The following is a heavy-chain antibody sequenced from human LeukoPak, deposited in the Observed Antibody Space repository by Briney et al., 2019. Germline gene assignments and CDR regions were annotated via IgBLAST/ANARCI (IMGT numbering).Heavy chain of an antibody. Sequence: GGSLRLSCAASGFTFSSYAMSWVRQAPGKGLEWVSAISGSGGSTYYADSVKGRFTISRDNSKNTLYLQMNSLRAEDTAVYYCAKDEDTYYYDSSGYNYYYYMDVWGKGTTVTVSS. J-gene: IGHJ6*03. CDR3: AKDEDTYYYDSSGYNYYYYMDV. CDR1: GFTFSSYA. CDR2: ISGSGGST. V-gene: IGHV3-23*01. D-gene: IGHD3-22*01.